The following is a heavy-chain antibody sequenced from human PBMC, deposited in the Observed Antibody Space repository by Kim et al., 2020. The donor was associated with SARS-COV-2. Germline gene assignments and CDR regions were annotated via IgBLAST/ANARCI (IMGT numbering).Heavy chain of an antibody. V-gene: IGHV4-34*01. J-gene: IGHJ4*02. Sequence: SETLSLTCAVYGGSFSGYYWSWIRQPPGKGLEWIGEINHSGSTNYNPSLKSRVTISVDTSKNQFSLKLSSVTAADTAVYYCARAHSGYYDYWGQGTLVTV. CDR2: INHSGST. CDR1: GGSFSGYY. CDR3: ARAHSGYYDY. D-gene: IGHD3-22*01.